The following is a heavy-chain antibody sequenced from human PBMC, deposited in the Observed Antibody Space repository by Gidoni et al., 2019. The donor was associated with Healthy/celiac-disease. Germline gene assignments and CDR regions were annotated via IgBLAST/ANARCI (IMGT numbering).Heavy chain of an antibody. CDR2: ISWDGGST. V-gene: IGHV3-43*01. Sequence: EVQLVESGGVVVQPGGSLRLSCAASGFTFAAYTMHWVRQAPGQGLEWVSLISWDGGSTYYADSVKGRFTISRDNSKNSLYLQMNSLRTEDTALYYCAKAHYYDSSGYYYDYWGQGTLVTVSS. J-gene: IGHJ4*02. CDR1: GFTFAAYT. CDR3: AKAHYYDSSGYYYDY. D-gene: IGHD3-22*01.